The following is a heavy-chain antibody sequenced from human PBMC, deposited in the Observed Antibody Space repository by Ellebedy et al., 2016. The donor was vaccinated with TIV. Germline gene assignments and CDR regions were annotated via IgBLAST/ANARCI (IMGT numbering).Heavy chain of an antibody. J-gene: IGHJ4*02. CDR3: ARALVGYYFDY. V-gene: IGHV3-48*04. Sequence: PGGSLRLSCAASGFTFSNYNMNWVRQAPGKGLEWVSYISSSSSNIYYADSVKGRFTISRDNAKNSLYLQMNSLRAEDTAVYYCARALVGYYFDYWGQGTLVTVSS. D-gene: IGHD2-8*02. CDR2: ISSSSSNI. CDR1: GFTFSNYN.